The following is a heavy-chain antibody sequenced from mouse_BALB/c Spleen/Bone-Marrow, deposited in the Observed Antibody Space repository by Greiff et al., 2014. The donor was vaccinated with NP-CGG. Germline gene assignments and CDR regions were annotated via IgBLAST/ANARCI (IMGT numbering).Heavy chain of an antibody. V-gene: IGHV14-3*02. J-gene: IGHJ3*01. D-gene: IGHD1-1*01. CDR1: GFNIKDTY. Sequence: VQLKESGAELVKPGALVKLSCTASGFNIKDTYMHWVKQRPEQGLEWIGRIDPANGNTKYDPKFQGKATITADTSSNTAYLQLSSLTSEDTAVYYCASYYYGSYGFAYWGQGTLVTVSA. CDR3: ASYYYGSYGFAY. CDR2: IDPANGNT.